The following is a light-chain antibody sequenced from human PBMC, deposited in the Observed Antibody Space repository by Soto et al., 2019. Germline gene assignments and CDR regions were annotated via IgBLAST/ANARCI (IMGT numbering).Light chain of an antibody. J-gene: IGKJ1*01. CDR2: GAS. Sequence: EIVLTQSAGTLSLSPGERATLSCRASQSVSRSYLAWYQQKPGQAPRLLIYGASSRATGIPDRFSGSGSGTDFTLTISRLETEDFAVYYCQQYGSSPRTFGQGTKVDIK. CDR1: QSVSRSY. CDR3: QQYGSSPRT. V-gene: IGKV3-20*01.